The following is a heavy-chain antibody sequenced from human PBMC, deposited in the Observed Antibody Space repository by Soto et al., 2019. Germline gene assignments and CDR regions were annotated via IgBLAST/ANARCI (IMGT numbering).Heavy chain of an antibody. CDR1: GFTLSSYS. J-gene: IGHJ6*02. V-gene: IGHV3-30*04. Sequence: QVQLVESGGGVAQPGRSLRLFCAASGFTLSSYSLHWVRQSPGKGLEWVAAISSDGTEKHYADSVKGRFTISRDNSKNTLSQQLNCLRTEDTAVYYCARMFGFSYGPANRGMDVWGQGTTVTVSS. D-gene: IGHD5-18*01. CDR3: ARMFGFSYGPANRGMDV. CDR2: ISSDGTEK.